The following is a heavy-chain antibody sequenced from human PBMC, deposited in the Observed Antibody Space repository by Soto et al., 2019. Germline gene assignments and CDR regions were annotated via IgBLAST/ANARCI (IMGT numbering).Heavy chain of an antibody. CDR2: ISGSGVST. CDR1: GFTFSSYV. CDR3: VKDCRV. J-gene: IGHJ4*02. V-gene: IGHV3-23*01. Sequence: EVQVLESGGGLVQPGGSLRLSCEASGFTFSSYVMSWVRQAPGKGLEWVSGISGSGVSTYYADSVKGRFTISRDNSKNTLYLQMNSLRAEDTALYYCVKDCRVWGQGTLVTVSS. D-gene: IGHD3-3*01.